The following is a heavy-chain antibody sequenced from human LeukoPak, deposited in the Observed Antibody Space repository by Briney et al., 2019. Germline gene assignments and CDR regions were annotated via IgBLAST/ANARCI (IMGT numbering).Heavy chain of an antibody. CDR1: GYTFTSYY. D-gene: IGHD3-3*01. J-gene: IGHJ5*02. CDR2: INPSGGST. V-gene: IGHV1-46*01. CDR3: ARVGGGFWFDP. Sequence: ASVKVSCKASGYTFTSYYMHRMRQAPGQGLEWMGIINPSGGSTSYAQKFQGRVTMTRDTSTSTVYMELSSLRSEDTAVYYCARVGGGFWFDPWGQGTLVTVSS.